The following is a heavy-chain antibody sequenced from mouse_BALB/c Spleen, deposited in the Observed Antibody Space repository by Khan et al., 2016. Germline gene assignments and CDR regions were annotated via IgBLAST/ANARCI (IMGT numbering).Heavy chain of an antibody. CDR3: APTVVDLDFDY. D-gene: IGHD1-1*01. V-gene: IGHV14-3*02. J-gene: IGHJ2*01. CDR1: GFNIKDTY. Sequence: VQLKESGAELVKPGASVKLSCTASGFNIKDTYMHWVKQRPEQGLEWIGRIDPANGNTKYDPKFQGKATITADTSSNTAYLQLSSLTSEDTAVYYWAPTVVDLDFDYWGQGTTLTVSS. CDR2: IDPANGNT.